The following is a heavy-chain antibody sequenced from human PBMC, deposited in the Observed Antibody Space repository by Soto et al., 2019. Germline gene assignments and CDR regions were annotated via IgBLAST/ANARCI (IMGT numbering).Heavy chain of an antibody. V-gene: IGHV3-23*01. CDR3: AKDAPRSGWLSVY. D-gene: IGHD3-22*01. J-gene: IGHJ4*02. CDR2: ITGNGGT. CDR1: GFTFSIYA. Sequence: GGSLRLSCAASGFTFSIYAISWVRQAPGKGLEWVSTITGNGGTSYADFVRGRFTISRDNSKNTLYLHMNSLRPEDTAVYYCAKDAPRSGWLSVYWGQGPLVTVSS.